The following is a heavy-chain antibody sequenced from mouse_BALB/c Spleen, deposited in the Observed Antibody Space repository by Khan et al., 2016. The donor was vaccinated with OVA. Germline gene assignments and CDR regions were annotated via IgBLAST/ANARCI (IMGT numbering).Heavy chain of an antibody. Sequence: QMQLEESGPGLVAPSQSLSITCTVSGFSLTSYGVSWVRQPPGKGLEWLGVIWGDGNTNFHSALRSRLSISKDNSKGQVFLKLNSLQTDDTATYYCAKDRGYYAVDYWGQGTSVTVSS. J-gene: IGHJ4*01. CDR1: GFSLTSYG. CDR2: IWGDGNT. V-gene: IGHV2-3*01. CDR3: AKDRGYYAVDY.